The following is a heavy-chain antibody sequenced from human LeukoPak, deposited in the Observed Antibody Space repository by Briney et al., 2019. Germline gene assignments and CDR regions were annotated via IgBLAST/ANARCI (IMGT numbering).Heavy chain of an antibody. V-gene: IGHV3-30*03. J-gene: IGHJ4*02. CDR2: ISYDGSNK. D-gene: IGHD3-3*01. CDR3: ARDMGGVYDFLSGFYKVGYFDY. Sequence: GGSLRLPCAASGFTFSSYGMHWVRQAPGKGLEWVAVISYDGSNKYYADSVKGRFTISRDNAKNSLYLQVNSLRAEDTAVYYCARDMGGVYDFLSGFYKVGYFDYWGQGTLVTVSS. CDR1: GFTFSSYG.